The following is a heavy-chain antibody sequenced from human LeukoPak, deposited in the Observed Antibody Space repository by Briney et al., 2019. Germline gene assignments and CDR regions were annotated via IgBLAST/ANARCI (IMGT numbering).Heavy chain of an antibody. J-gene: IGHJ5*02. CDR1: GYTFTSYA. V-gene: IGHV1-3*01. CDR2: INAGNGNT. D-gene: IGHD6-13*01. CDR3: ASAYSSSWNWFDP. Sequence: ASVKVSCKASGYTFTSYAMHWVRQAPGQRLEWMGWINAGNGNTKYSQKFQGRVTITRDTSASTAYLELSSLRSEDTAVYYCASAYSSSWNWFDPWGQGTLVTVSS.